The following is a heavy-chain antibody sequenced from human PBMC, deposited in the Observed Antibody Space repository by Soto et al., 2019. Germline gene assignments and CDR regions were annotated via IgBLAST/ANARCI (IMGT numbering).Heavy chain of an antibody. J-gene: IGHJ4*02. CDR1: GYSFTDYW. CDR3: GRSLGGGGLDY. V-gene: IGHV5-51*01. CDR2: VYPGDSDT. D-gene: IGHD3-16*01. Sequence: GECLKISCKGSGYSFTDYWIGWVRQMPGKGLEWMGVVYPGDSDTRYSPSFRGQVTISADKSISTAYLQWSSLKASDTAMYYCGRSLGGGGLDYWGQGTLVTVSS.